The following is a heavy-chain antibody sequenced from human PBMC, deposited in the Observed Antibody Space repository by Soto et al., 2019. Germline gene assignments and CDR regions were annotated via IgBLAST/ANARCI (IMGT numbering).Heavy chain of an antibody. CDR3: AKADGEHWLLPHLEN. CDR2: ISCCGGTA. V-gene: IGHV3-23*01. D-gene: IGHD6-19*01. J-gene: IGHJ4*02. CDR1: GFNFNKYA. Sequence: EVQLLESGGDLVRPGESLRLSCAASGFNFNKYAMSWVRQAPGEGLEWVSGISCCGGTASYADSVKGRFTIARDDSKNTLCLPMNSLRVEETDEYYCAKADGEHWLLPHLENWGQGTLVTVS.